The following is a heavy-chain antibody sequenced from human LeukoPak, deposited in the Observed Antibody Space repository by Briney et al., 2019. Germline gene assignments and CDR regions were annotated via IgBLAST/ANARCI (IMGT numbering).Heavy chain of an antibody. V-gene: IGHV3-23*01. J-gene: IGHJ6*02. CDR1: GFTVSSNY. Sequence: PGGSLRLSCAASGFTVSSNYMTWVRQAPGKGLEWVSAISGSGGSTYYADSVKGRFTISRDNSKNTLYLQMNSLRAEDTAVYYCAKDRWLARYYYYYGMDVWGQGTTVTVSS. CDR2: ISGSGGST. CDR3: AKDRWLARYYYYYGMDV. D-gene: IGHD6-19*01.